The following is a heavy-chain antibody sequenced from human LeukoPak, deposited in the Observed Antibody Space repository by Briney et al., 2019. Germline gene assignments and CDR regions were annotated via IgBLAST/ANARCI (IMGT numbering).Heavy chain of an antibody. J-gene: IGHJ4*02. CDR2: INQSGST. V-gene: IGHV4-34*01. CDR3: ARVAYHDILTGYRSGRRFDY. D-gene: IGHD3-9*01. Sequence: SETLSLTCAVYGGSFSGYYWSWIRQPPGKGLEWIGEINQSGSTNYNPSLKSRVTISVDTSKNQFSLKLSSVTAADTAVYYCARVAYHDILTGYRSGRRFDYWGQGTLVTVSS. CDR1: GGSFSGYY.